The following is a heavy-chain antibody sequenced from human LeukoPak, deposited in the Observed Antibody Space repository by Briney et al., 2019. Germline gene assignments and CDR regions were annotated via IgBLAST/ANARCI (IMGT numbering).Heavy chain of an antibody. Sequence: ASVKVSCKASGYTFTYYYMHWVRQAPGQGFEWMGCINPNDGDTNYAQKFQGRVTMTRDTSISTAHMEVSRLRSDDTAVYYCARANFLYCSSSTCLFDYWGQGTLVTVSS. CDR3: ARANFLYCSSSTCLFDY. CDR1: GYTFTYYY. CDR2: INPNDGDT. D-gene: IGHD2-2*01. V-gene: IGHV1-2*02. J-gene: IGHJ4*02.